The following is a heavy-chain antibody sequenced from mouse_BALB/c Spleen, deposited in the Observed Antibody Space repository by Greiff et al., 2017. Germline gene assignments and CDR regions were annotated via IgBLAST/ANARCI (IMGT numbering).Heavy chain of an antibody. V-gene: IGHV1-14*01. CDR1: GYTFTSYV. CDR3: AREDYYGSSYDFDY. J-gene: IGHJ2*01. Sequence: EVKLLESGPELVKPGASVKMSCKASGYTFTSYVMHWVKQKPGQGLEWIGYINPYNDGTKYNEKFKGKATLTSDKSSSTAYMELSSLTSEDSAVYYCAREDYYGSSYDFDYWGQGTTLTVSS. CDR2: INPYNDGT. D-gene: IGHD1-1*01.